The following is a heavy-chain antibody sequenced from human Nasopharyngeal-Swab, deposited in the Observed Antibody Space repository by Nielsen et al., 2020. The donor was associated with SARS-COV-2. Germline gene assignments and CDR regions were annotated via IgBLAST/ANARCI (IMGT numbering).Heavy chain of an antibody. D-gene: IGHD6-6*01. CDR2: INPNSGGP. CDR1: GYTFTGYY. J-gene: IGHJ4*02. V-gene: IGHV1-2*06. CDR3: VRCSSSSRTVPDY. Sequence: ASVKVSCKASGYTFTGYYMHWVRQAPGQGLEWMGRINPNSGGPNYAQKFQGRVTMTRDTSISTAYMELSRLRSDDTAVYYCVRCSSSSRTVPDYWGQGTLVTVSS.